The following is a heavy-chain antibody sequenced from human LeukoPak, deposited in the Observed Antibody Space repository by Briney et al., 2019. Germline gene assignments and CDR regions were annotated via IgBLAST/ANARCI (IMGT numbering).Heavy chain of an antibody. CDR1: GGSISSTNEY. Sequence: PSETLSLTCTVSGGSISSTNEYWGWIRQPPGKGLEWIGSIYYSGSTYYNQSLKSRVTISVNTSKKQFSLKLSSVTAADTAVYYCAGGRGDYTLCYFDFWGQGTLVTVSS. CDR3: AGGRGDYTLCYFDF. D-gene: IGHD4-17*01. J-gene: IGHJ4*02. CDR2: IYYSGST. V-gene: IGHV4-39*01.